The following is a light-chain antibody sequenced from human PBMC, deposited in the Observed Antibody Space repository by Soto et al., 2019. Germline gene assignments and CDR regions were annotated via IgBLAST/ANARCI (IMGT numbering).Light chain of an antibody. CDR3: CSYATGGSAV. V-gene: IGLV2-23*01. Sequence: QSVLTQPASVSGSPGQSITISCTGTSSDVGSYNLVSWYQQHPGKAPKLMIFEGSKRPSGVSNRSSGTKSGNTASLTISVLQAEDEADYYCCSYATGGSAVFGGGTQLTVL. J-gene: IGLJ7*01. CDR2: EGS. CDR1: SSDVGSYNL.